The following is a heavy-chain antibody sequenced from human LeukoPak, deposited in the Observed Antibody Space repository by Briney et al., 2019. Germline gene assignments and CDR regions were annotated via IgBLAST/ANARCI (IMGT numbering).Heavy chain of an antibody. D-gene: IGHD6-19*01. Sequence: PGGSLRLSCAASGFTFSSYWMHWVRQAPGKGLVWVSRINSDGSSTLYADSVKGRFTISRDNAKNTLYLQMNRLRAEDTAVYYCAKYSSGWYDGNFDYWGQGTLVTVSP. V-gene: IGHV3-74*03. J-gene: IGHJ4*02. CDR3: AKYSSGWYDGNFDY. CDR2: INSDGSST. CDR1: GFTFSSYW.